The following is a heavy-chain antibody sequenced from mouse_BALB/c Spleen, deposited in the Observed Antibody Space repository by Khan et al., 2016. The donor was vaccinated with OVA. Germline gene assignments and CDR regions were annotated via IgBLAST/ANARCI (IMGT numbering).Heavy chain of an antibody. D-gene: IGHD1-3*01. CDR2: VSTGGSYI. CDR1: GFTFSTYG. Sequence: EVELVEPGGDLVKPGGSLKLSCAASGFTFSTYGMSWVRQTPDKRLEWVATVSTGGSYIYYPDSVKGRFTISSDNAKNTLYLQMSGLKSEDTAMFYCTRLAYYNDCWWFAYWGQGTLVTVSA. V-gene: IGHV5-6*01. CDR3: TRLAYYNDCWWFAY. J-gene: IGHJ3*01.